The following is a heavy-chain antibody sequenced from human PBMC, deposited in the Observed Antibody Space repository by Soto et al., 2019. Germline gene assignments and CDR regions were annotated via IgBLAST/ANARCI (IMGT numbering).Heavy chain of an antibody. D-gene: IGHD3-22*01. J-gene: IGHJ5*02. V-gene: IGHV3-30*18. Sequence: PGGSLRLSCAASGFTFSSYGMHLVRQAPGKGLEWVSVISYDGSNKYYADSVKGRFTISRDNSKNTLSLQMNSLRAEDTAVYYCAKEGIDYYDSSGNNWFDPWGQGTLVTVSS. CDR2: ISYDGSNK. CDR3: AKEGIDYYDSSGNNWFDP. CDR1: GFTFSSYG.